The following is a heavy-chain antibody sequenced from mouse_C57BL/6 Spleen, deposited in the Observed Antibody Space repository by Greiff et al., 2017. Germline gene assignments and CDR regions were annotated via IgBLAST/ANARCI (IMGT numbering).Heavy chain of an antibody. CDR1: GYTFTSYW. CDR2: IYPGSGST. CDR3: SNGNYERDYAMDY. D-gene: IGHD2-1*01. Sequence: QVQLQQPGAELVKPGASVKMSCKASGYTFTSYWITWVKQRPGQGLEWIGDIYPGSGSTNYNEKFKSKATLTVDTSSSTAYMQLSSLTSEDSAVYYCSNGNYERDYAMDYWGQGTSVTVSS. V-gene: IGHV1-55*01. J-gene: IGHJ4*01.